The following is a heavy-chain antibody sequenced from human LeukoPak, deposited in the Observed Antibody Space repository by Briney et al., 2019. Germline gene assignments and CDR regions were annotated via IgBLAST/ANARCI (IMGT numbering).Heavy chain of an antibody. CDR3: ASPSGYGMDV. CDR1: GGSFSGYY. V-gene: IGHV4-34*01. J-gene: IGHJ6*02. CDR2: INHSGST. D-gene: IGHD6-6*01. Sequence: SETLSLTCAVYGGSFSGYYWSWIRQPPGKGLEWIGEINHSGSTNYNPSLKSRVTISVDTSKNQFSLRLSSVTAADTAVYYCASPSGYGMDVWGQGTTVTVSS.